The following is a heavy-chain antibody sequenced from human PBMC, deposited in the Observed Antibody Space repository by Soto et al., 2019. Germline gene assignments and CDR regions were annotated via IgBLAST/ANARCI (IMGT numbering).Heavy chain of an antibody. V-gene: IGHV3-23*01. CDR2: ISGSGSSR. D-gene: IGHD2-21*01. Sequence: GGSLRLSWAASGVTFSSYAMSWVRQTPGKGLEWVAAISGSGSSRYYADSVKGRFTISRDNAKNSLYLQMNSLRGEDTAVYYCARVWFLDYWRHRSLVTVSS. CDR3: ARVWFLDY. J-gene: IGHJ4*01. CDR1: GVTFSSYA.